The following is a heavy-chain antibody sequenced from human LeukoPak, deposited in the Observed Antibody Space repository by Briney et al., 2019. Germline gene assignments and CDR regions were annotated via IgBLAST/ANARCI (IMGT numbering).Heavy chain of an antibody. CDR1: GDSVSSNSAA. CDR3: AREVGTMIVVAGYYFDY. Sequence: SQTLSLTCAISGDSVSSNSAAWNWIRQSPSRGLEWLGRTYYRSKWYNDYAVSVKSRITINPDTSKNQFSLKLSSVTAVDTAVYYCAREVGTMIVVAGYYFDYWGQGTLVTVSS. D-gene: IGHD3-22*01. V-gene: IGHV6-1*01. J-gene: IGHJ4*02. CDR2: TYYRSKWYN.